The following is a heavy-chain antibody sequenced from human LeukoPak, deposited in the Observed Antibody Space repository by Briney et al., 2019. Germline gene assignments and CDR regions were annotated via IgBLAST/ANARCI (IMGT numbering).Heavy chain of an antibody. CDR3: ARVSPSPGYSLTSFDI. J-gene: IGHJ3*02. V-gene: IGHV3-53*01. Sequence: GGSLRLSCAASGLTVSTNYMSWVRQAPGKGLNWVSVIYRAGPTYYADSVKGRFTNSRDNSKNTLYLQMNSLRVEDTAVYYCARVSPSPGYSLTSFDIWGQGTMVTVSS. D-gene: IGHD2-15*01. CDR2: IYRAGPT. CDR1: GLTVSTNY.